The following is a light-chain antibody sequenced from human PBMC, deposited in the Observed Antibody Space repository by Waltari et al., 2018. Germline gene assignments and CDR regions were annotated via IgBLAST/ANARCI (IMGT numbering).Light chain of an antibody. CDR2: RGS. Sequence: DIVMTKTPLSLPITPGEPASISCRSSQSLLHSNGNTYLHWYLQKPGQSPQLLIYRGSNRASGVPDRFSGSGSGTDFTLKISKVEAEDVGVYYCVQAIAFPFTFGPGTKLDIK. V-gene: IGKV2-40*01. J-gene: IGKJ3*01. CDR1: QSLLHSNGNTY. CDR3: VQAIAFPFT.